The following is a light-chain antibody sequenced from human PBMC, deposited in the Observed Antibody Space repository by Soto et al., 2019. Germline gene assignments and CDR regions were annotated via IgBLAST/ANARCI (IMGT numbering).Light chain of an antibody. J-gene: IGKJ4*01. CDR3: QQYHSLPLT. CDR1: QGINNL. V-gene: IGKV1-33*01. CDR2: DTS. Sequence: DIQMTQSPSSLSASVGDRVTITCRAHQGINNLLNWYQQKPGKAPKLLIYDTSNLETGVPSRFSGSGSVTDFNFTISSLQAEDIATYYCQQYHSLPLTFGGGTKVQIK.